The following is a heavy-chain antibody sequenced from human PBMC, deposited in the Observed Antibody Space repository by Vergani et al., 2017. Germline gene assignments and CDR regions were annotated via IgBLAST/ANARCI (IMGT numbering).Heavy chain of an antibody. CDR2: IRSKANSYAT. CDR3: TTLPPGAAAGRRYFQH. V-gene: IGHV3-73*01. CDR1: GFTFSGSA. J-gene: IGHJ1*01. D-gene: IGHD6-13*01. Sequence: EVQLVESGGGLVQPGGSLKLSCAASGFTFSGSAMHWVRQASGKGLEWVGRIRSKANSYATAYAASVKGRFTISRDDSKNTAYLQMNSLKTEDTAVYYCTTLPPGAAAGRRYFQHWGQGTLVTVSS.